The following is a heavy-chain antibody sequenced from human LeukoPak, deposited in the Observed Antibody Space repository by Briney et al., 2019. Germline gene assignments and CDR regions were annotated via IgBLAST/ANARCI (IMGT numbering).Heavy chain of an antibody. D-gene: IGHD6-13*01. CDR3: AKDMATYSSSSYYFDY. CDR1: GFTFDDYG. V-gene: IGHV3-23*01. CDR2: ISSSSFGI. Sequence: GGSLRLPCAASGFTFDDYGMSWVRQAPGKGLEWVSSISSSSFGIYYADSVKGRFTISRDNSNNTLYLQMNSLRAEDTALYYCAKDMATYSSSSYYFDYWGQGTLVTVSS. J-gene: IGHJ4*02.